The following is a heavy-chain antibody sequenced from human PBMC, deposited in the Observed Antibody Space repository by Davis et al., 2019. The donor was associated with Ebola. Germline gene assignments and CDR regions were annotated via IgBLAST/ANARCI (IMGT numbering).Heavy chain of an antibody. D-gene: IGHD2-21*01. CDR2: ISGSGGIT. CDR3: ARDSIVVVSAYYFDY. CDR1: GFTFNTYA. J-gene: IGHJ4*02. V-gene: IGHV3-23*01. Sequence: PGGSLRLSCAASGFTFNTYAMNWVRQAPGKGLEYASTISGSGGITYYADSVKGRFTISRDNSKNMVYLQMNGLRVEDTAVYYCARDSIVVVSAYYFDYWGQGTLVTVSS.